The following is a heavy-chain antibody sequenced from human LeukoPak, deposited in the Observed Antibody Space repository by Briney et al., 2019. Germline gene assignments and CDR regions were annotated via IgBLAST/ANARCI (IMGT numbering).Heavy chain of an antibody. J-gene: IGHJ4*02. CDR2: IRYDGSNK. D-gene: IGHD1-26*01. Sequence: GGSLRLSCAASGFTFSSYGMHWVRQAPGKGLEWVAFIRYDGSNKYYADSVKGRFTISRDNSKNTLYLQMNSLRAEDTAVYYCAREVVGATGGYFDYWGQGTLVTVSS. CDR1: GFTFSSYG. CDR3: AREVVGATGGYFDY. V-gene: IGHV3-30*02.